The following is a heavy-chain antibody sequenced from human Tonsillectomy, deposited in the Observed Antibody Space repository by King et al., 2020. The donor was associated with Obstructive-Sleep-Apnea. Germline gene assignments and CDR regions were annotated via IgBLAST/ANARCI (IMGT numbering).Heavy chain of an antibody. D-gene: IGHD3-10*01. CDR2: FSGIGCSY. V-gene: IGHV3-23*04. CDR1: GFPFSTYA. Sequence: QLVQAGGGLVQPGGSLRLSCAASGFPFSTYAMSWVRQSPGRRLGWVSTFSGIGCSYNPADSVKGRFTISRDNPKNTLYLQMNSLRAEDTAVYYCAKVLWFGEEGAFDIWGQGTMVTVSS. J-gene: IGHJ3*02. CDR3: AKVLWFGEEGAFDI.